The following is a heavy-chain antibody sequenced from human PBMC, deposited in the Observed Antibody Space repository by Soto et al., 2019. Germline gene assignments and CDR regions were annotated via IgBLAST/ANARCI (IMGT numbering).Heavy chain of an antibody. Sequence: EVQVLESGGGLVQPGGSLRLSCAGSGFTFINYAMNWVRQAPGKGLEWVSSISGGGDAAFFPDSVRGRFTISRDNSKNTVTLQMNSLGVDDTAVYYCARKILGSTTRPNYWYFDLWGRGNLVTVS. CDR3: ARKILGSTTRPNYWYFDL. D-gene: IGHD7-27*01. J-gene: IGHJ2*01. V-gene: IGHV3-23*01. CDR2: ISGGGDAA. CDR1: GFTFINYA.